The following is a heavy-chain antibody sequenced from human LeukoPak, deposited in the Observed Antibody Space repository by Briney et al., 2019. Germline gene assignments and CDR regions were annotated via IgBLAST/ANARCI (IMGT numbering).Heavy chain of an antibody. CDR3: AKDRDYYGSGSYTEYFQH. D-gene: IGHD3-10*01. CDR2: ISGSAATI. Sequence: GGSLRLSCAASGFTFSNYGMTWVRQAPGKGLEWVSSISGSAATISYADSVKGRFTISRDNSKNTLYLQMNSLRAEDTAVYYCAKDRDYYGSGSYTEYFQHWGQGTLVTVSS. CDR1: GFTFSNYG. J-gene: IGHJ1*01. V-gene: IGHV3-23*01.